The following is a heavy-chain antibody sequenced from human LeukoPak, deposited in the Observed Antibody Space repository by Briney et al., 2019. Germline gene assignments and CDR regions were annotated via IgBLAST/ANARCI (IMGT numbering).Heavy chain of an antibody. Sequence: PGGSLRLSCAASGFTFSSYAMHWVRQAPGKGLEWVAVISYDGSNKYYADSVKGRITSARDNSKNTLYLQMISMRAEDTAVYYCARDKIPRYYYDSSGYLGYYYYGMDVWGQGTTVTVSS. CDR3: ARDKIPRYYYDSSGYLGYYYYGMDV. J-gene: IGHJ6*02. D-gene: IGHD3-22*01. CDR2: ISYDGSNK. V-gene: IGHV3-30-3*01. CDR1: GFTFSSYA.